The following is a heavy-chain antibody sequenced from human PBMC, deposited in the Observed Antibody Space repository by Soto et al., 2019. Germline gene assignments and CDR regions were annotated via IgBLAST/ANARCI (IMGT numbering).Heavy chain of an antibody. CDR1: GYTFTGYY. D-gene: IGHD6-13*01. V-gene: IGHV1-2*04. Sequence: ASVKVSCKASGYTFTGYYMHWVRQAPGQGLEWMGWINPNSGGTNYAQKFQGWVTMTRDTSISTAYMELSRLRSDDTAVYYCARGGVAAAHGSFDIWGQGTMVTVSS. CDR2: INPNSGGT. J-gene: IGHJ3*02. CDR3: ARGGVAAAHGSFDI.